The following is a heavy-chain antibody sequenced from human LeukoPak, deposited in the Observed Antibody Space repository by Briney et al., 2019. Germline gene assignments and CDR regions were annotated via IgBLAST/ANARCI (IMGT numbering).Heavy chain of an antibody. D-gene: IGHD3-16*02. CDR2: INPNSGGT. J-gene: IGHJ2*01. CDR3: ARVGLSGGRYFDL. V-gene: IGHV1-2*06. CDR1: GYTFTTLG. Sequence: GASVKLSCKASGYTFTTLGISWVRQAPGQGLEWMGRINPNSGGTNYAQKFQGRVTMTRDTSISTAYMELSRLRSDDTAVYYCARVGLSGGRYFDLWGRGTLVIFSS.